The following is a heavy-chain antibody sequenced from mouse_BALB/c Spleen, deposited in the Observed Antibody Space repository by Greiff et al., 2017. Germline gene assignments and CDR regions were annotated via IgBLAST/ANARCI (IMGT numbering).Heavy chain of an antibody. Sequence: EVKLVESGGGLVKPGGSLKLSCAASGFTFSSYAMSWVRQTPEKRLEWVASISSGGSTYYPDSVKGRFTISRDNARNILYLQMSSLRSEDTAMYYCARRGRSSYFDYWGQGTTLTVSS. CDR1: GFTFSSYA. CDR2: ISSGGST. V-gene: IGHV5-6-5*01. J-gene: IGHJ2*01. CDR3: ARRGRSSYFDY. D-gene: IGHD1-1*01.